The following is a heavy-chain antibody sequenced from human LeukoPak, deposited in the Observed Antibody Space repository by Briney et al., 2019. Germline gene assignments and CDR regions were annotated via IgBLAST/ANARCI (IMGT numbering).Heavy chain of an antibody. Sequence: GGSLRLSCAASGFPFTDYMSWVRQAPGKGLEWVAKINQDGSQKYYVDSVKGRFTISRDNAKNSLYLQMDSLRVEDTAVYHCARDGLPVAYDSWGQGTLVTVSS. V-gene: IGHV3-7*01. J-gene: IGHJ4*02. CDR2: INQDGSQK. CDR3: ARDGLPVAYDS. D-gene: IGHD4-23*01. CDR1: GFPFTDY.